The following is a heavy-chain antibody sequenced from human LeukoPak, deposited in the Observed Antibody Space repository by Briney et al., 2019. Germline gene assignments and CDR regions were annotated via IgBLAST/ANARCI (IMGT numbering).Heavy chain of an antibody. CDR3: ARVNYEVVVPAAEVAFDI. J-gene: IGHJ3*02. Sequence: RPGGSLRPSCAASGFTFSSYSMSWVRQAPGKGLEWVSYISSSSSSTIYYADSVKGRFTISRDNAKNSLYLQMNSLRDEDTAVYYCARVNYEVVVPAAEVAFDIWGQGTMATVSS. CDR2: ISSSSSSTI. CDR1: GFTFSSYS. D-gene: IGHD2-2*01. V-gene: IGHV3-48*02.